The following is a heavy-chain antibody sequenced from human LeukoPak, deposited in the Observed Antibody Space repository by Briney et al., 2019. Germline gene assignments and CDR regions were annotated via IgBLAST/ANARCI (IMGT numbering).Heavy chain of an antibody. D-gene: IGHD3-22*01. CDR3: ARDEYYYDSSGYIS. CDR2: IKQDGSEK. Sequence: GGSMRLSCAASGFTFSSYWMSWVRQAPGKGLGWVANIKQDGSEKYYVDSVKGRFTISRDNAKNSLYLQMNSLRAEDTAVYYCARDEYYYDSSGYISWGQGTLVTVSS. CDR1: GFTFSSYW. J-gene: IGHJ5*02. V-gene: IGHV3-7*01.